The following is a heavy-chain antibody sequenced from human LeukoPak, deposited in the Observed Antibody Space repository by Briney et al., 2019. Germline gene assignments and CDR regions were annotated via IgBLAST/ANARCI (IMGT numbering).Heavy chain of an antibody. Sequence: SGTLSLTCADSGGSIGSSEWWSWIRQHPGKGLEWIGYIYYSGSTYYNPSLKSRVTISVDTSKNQFSLKLSSVTAADTAVYYCAREKYSSSWYGRSYFDYWGQGTLVTVSS. CDR2: IYYSGST. V-gene: IGHV4-31*11. J-gene: IGHJ4*02. CDR3: AREKYSSSWYGRSYFDY. CDR1: GGSIGSSEW. D-gene: IGHD6-13*01.